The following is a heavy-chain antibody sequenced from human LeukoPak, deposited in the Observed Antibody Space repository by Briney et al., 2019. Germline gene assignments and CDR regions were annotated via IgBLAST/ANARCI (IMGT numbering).Heavy chain of an antibody. Sequence: GPLRLSCAASGFTFSSYAMHWVRQAPGKGLEWVAVISYDGSNKYYADSVKGRFTISRDNSKNTLYLQMNSLRAEDTAVYYCAGGDYGDYPTYYYYGMDVWGQGTTVTVSS. CDR3: AGGDYGDYPTYYYYGMDV. D-gene: IGHD4-17*01. J-gene: IGHJ6*02. CDR2: ISYDGSNK. CDR1: GFTFSSYA. V-gene: IGHV3-30-3*01.